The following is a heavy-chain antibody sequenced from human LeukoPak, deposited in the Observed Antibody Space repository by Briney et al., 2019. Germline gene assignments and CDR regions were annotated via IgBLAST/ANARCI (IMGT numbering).Heavy chain of an antibody. D-gene: IGHD6-13*01. J-gene: IGHJ4*02. CDR1: GYSISSGYY. CDR3: ARASLHSSTSHLFDY. V-gene: IGHV4-38-2*01. CDR2: IYHSGST. Sequence: SETLSLTCAVSGYSISSGYYWGWIRQPPGKGLEWIGSIYHSGSTYYNPSLKSRVTISADTSKNQFSLKLSSVTAADTAVYYCARASLHSSTSHLFDYWGQGTLVTVSS.